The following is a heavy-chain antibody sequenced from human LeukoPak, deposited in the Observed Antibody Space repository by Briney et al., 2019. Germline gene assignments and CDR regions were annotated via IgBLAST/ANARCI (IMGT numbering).Heavy chain of an antibody. Sequence: GGSLKLSCAASGFTFSGSAMHWVRQASGKGLEWVGRIRSKANSYATAYAASVEGRFTIYRDDSKNTAYLQMISLKTEDTAVYYCTRGLWFGELFTDYWGQGTLVTVSS. V-gene: IGHV3-73*01. CDR2: IRSKANSYAT. D-gene: IGHD3-10*01. J-gene: IGHJ4*02. CDR3: TRGLWFGELFTDY. CDR1: GFTFSGSA.